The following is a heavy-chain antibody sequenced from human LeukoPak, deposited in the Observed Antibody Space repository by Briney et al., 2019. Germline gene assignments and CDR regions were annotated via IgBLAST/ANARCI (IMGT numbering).Heavy chain of an antibody. D-gene: IGHD3-9*01. Sequence: ASVKVSCKASGYTFTSYYMHWVRQAPGQGLEWMGWISAYNGNTNYAQKLQGRVTMTTDTSTSTVYMELRSLRSDDTAVYYCARDDILTGSDYWGQGTLVTVSS. CDR3: ARDDILTGSDY. CDR1: GYTFTSYY. V-gene: IGHV1-18*04. CDR2: ISAYNGNT. J-gene: IGHJ4*02.